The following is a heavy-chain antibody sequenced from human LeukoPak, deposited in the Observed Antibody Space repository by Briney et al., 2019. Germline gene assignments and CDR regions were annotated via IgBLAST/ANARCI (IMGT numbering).Heavy chain of an antibody. D-gene: IGHD2-2*01. V-gene: IGHV3-33*01. J-gene: IGHJ6*02. Sequence: GGSLRLPCAASGFTFSSYGMHWVRQAPGKGLEWVAVIWYDGSNKYYADSVKGRFTISRDNSKNTLYLQMNSLRAEDTAVYYCARGGYCSSTSCPHYYYGMDVWGQGTTVTVSS. CDR1: GFTFSSYG. CDR3: ARGGYCSSTSCPHYYYGMDV. CDR2: IWYDGSNK.